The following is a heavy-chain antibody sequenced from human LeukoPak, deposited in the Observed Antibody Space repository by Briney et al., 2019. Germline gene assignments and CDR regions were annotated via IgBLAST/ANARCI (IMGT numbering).Heavy chain of an antibody. J-gene: IGHJ3*02. D-gene: IGHD3-9*01. V-gene: IGHV3-7*01. CDR1: GFTFSSYW. Sequence: PGGSLRLSCAASGFTFSSYWMSWVRQAPGKGLEWVANIKQDGSEKYYVDSVKGRFTISRDNAKNSLYLQMNSLRAEDTAVYYCARFASGDILTGYYAFDIWGQGTMVTVSS. CDR2: IKQDGSEK. CDR3: ARFASGDILTGYYAFDI.